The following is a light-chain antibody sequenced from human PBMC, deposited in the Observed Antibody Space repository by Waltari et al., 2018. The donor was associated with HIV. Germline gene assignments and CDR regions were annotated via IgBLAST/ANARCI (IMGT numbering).Light chain of an antibody. CDR3: AAWDDRLNLV. CDR1: NSNIGSNY. Sequence: QSVLTQPPSASGTPGQRATISCFGSNSNIGSNYVYWYQQLPGMAPKLRIYKNNQLPSGVPDRFSGYKSGTSASLAISGLRSEDEADYYCAAWDDRLNLVFGGGTKLTVL. J-gene: IGLJ2*01. V-gene: IGLV1-47*01. CDR2: KNN.